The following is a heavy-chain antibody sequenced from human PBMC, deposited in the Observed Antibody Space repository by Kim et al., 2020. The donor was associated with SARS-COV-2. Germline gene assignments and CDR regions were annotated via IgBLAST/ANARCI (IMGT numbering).Heavy chain of an antibody. J-gene: IGHJ3*02. CDR1: GGTFSSYA. V-gene: IGHV1-46*01. CDR3: ARAQGRTIFGVVIIVNAFDI. Sequence: ASVKVSCKASGGTFSSYAISWVRQAPGQGLEWMGIINPSGGSTSYAQKFQGRVTMTRDTSTSTVYMELSSLRSEDTAVYYCARAQGRTIFGVVIIVNAFDIWGQGTMVTVSS. D-gene: IGHD3-3*01. CDR2: INPSGGST.